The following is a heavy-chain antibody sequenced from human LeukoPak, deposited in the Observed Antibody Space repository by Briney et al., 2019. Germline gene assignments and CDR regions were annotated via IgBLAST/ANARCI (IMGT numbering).Heavy chain of an antibody. CDR1: GFAFSSYA. J-gene: IGHJ4*02. V-gene: IGHV3-23*01. CDR3: SVGLPNFDY. Sequence: PGGSLRLSCAASGFAFSSYAMSWVRQAPGKGLEWVSAISGSGGSTYYADSVKGRFTISRDNSKNTLYLQMNSLRAEDTAVYYPSVGLPNFDYWGQGTLVTVSS. D-gene: IGHD2-15*01. CDR2: ISGSGGST.